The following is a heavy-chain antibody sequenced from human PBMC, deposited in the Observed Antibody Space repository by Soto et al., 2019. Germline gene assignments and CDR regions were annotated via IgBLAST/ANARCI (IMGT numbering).Heavy chain of an antibody. CDR2: ISYDGSNK. CDR3: ASVGRIQAPDY. D-gene: IGHD5-18*01. J-gene: IGHJ4*02. CDR1: GFIFSSYA. Sequence: QVQLVESGGGVVQPGRSLRLSCAASGFIFSSYAMHWVRQAPGKGLEWVAVISYDGSNKYYADSVKGRFTISRDNSKNTLYLQMNSLRAEDTAVYYCASVGRIQAPDYWAQGTLVTVSS. V-gene: IGHV3-30-3*01.